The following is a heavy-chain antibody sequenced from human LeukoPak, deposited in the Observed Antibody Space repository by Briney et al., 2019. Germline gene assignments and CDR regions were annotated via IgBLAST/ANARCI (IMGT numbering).Heavy chain of an antibody. CDR3: AKDRGYLRGGGDAFVI. CDR1: GFTFSSYA. Sequence: GGSLRLSCAASGFTFSSYAMSWVRKAPGRGLEWVSAISGSGGSTYYADSVKGRFTISRDNSKNTLYLQMNSLRAEDTAVYYCAKDRGYLRGGGDAFVIWGQGTMVTVSS. D-gene: IGHD3-10*01. V-gene: IGHV3-23*01. CDR2: ISGSGGST. J-gene: IGHJ3*02.